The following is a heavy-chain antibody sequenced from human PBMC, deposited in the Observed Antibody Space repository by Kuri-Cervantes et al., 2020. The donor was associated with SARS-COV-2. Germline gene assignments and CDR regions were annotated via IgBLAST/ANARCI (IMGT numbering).Heavy chain of an antibody. J-gene: IGHJ6*02. CDR3: ARDRIQLWYYGMDA. CDR2: IYYSGST. CDR1: GGSISSGEYY. V-gene: IGHV4-61*08. D-gene: IGHD5-18*01. Sequence: SEPLSLTCTLSGGSISSGEYYWSSIRQPPGKGLEWIGYIYYSGSTNYNPSLKSRVTISVDTSKNQFSLKLSSVTAADTAVYYCARDRIQLWYYGMDAWGQETTVTVSS.